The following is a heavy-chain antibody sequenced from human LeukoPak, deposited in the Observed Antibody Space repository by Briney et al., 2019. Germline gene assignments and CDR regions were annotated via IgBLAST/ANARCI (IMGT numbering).Heavy chain of an antibody. V-gene: IGHV4-38-2*01. J-gene: IGHJ5*02. CDR2: IYHSGST. CDR3: GRALGYDFWSGYYRGNWFDP. Sequence: PSETLSLTCAVSGYSISSGYYWGWIRQPPGKGLEWIGSIYHSGSTYYSPSLKSRVTISVDTSKNQFSLKLSSVTAAETAVYYLGRALGYDFWSGYYRGNWFDPWGQGTLVTVSS. D-gene: IGHD3-3*01. CDR1: GYSISSGYY.